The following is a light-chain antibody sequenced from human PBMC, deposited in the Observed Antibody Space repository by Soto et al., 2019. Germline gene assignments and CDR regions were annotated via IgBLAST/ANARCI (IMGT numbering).Light chain of an antibody. V-gene: IGKV3-20*01. CDR3: QKYSGSSFS. J-gene: IGKJ1*01. CDR1: QSVSSGY. Sequence: DIVLTQSPATLSLSPGERSTVSCRASQSVSSGYLAWYQQRPGQAPSLLIYGASSMATGVPDRFSGSGSGTDFTLTISRLPPEDFALYYCQKYSGSSFSFGQGTKAEIK. CDR2: GAS.